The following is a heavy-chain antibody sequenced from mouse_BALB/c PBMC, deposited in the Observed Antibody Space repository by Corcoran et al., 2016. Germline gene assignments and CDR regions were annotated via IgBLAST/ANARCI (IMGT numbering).Heavy chain of an antibody. V-gene: IGHV1-77*01. CDR3: ARRATLYFDY. D-gene: IGHD3-1*01. CDR1: GYTFTDYY. J-gene: IGHJ2*01. Sequence: QVQLQQSGAELARPGASVTLSCKASGYTFTDYYITWVKQRTGQGLEWIGEIYPGSGNTYYNEKFTGKATLTADKSSSTAYMQLSSLTSEDSAVYFCARRATLYFDYWGQGTTLTVSS. CDR2: IYPGSGNT.